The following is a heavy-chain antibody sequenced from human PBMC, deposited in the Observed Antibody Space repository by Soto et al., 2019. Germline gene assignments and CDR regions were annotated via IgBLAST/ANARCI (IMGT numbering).Heavy chain of an antibody. V-gene: IGHV4-38-2*02. D-gene: IGHD3-22*01. J-gene: IGHJ4*02. Sequence: SETLSLTCTVSGYSINSDDYWGWIRQPPGEGLEWIASIYHSVSTFYNPSLRSRVTISIDTSKNQFSLKLSSVTAADTAVYYCARGRGGGVTMIVVSHFDYWGQGTLVTVSS. CDR2: IYHSVST. CDR1: GYSINSDDY. CDR3: ARGRGGGVTMIVVSHFDY.